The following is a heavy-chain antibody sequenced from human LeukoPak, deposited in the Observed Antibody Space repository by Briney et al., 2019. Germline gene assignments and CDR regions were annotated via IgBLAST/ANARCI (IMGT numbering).Heavy chain of an antibody. Sequence: GGSLRLSCAASGFTFSNFDMHWVRQAPGKGLEWVALISYDGRNKYYADSVKGRSTISRDTSKNTLYLQMNSLRAEDTAVYYCAKDQSSGYFDYRGQGTLVTVSS. CDR2: ISYDGRNK. CDR3: AKDQSSGYFDY. J-gene: IGHJ4*02. D-gene: IGHD6-19*01. CDR1: GFTFSNFD. V-gene: IGHV3-30*18.